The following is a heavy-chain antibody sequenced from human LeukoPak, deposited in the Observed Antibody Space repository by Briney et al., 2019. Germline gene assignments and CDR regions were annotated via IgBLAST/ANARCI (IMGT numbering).Heavy chain of an antibody. CDR1: AFIFSGHW. Sequence: GGSLRLSCEASAFIFSGHWLNWVRQTPGKGLEWVASIKEDGSEGQYVDSVKGRFTISRDNSKNTLYLQMNSLRAEDTAVYYCARTPAFYGGTVVNYYFDYWGRGTLVTVSS. V-gene: IGHV3-7*03. D-gene: IGHD3-22*01. CDR3: ARTPAFYGGTVVNYYFDY. J-gene: IGHJ4*02. CDR2: IKEDGSEG.